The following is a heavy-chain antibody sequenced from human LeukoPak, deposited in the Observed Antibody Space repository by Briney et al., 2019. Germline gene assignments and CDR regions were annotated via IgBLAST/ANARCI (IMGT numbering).Heavy chain of an antibody. D-gene: IGHD2-21*01. CDR1: GGSISSYY. CDR3: ARPVGGEKDY. V-gene: IGHV4-59*01. CDR2: IFPSGST. J-gene: IGHJ4*02. Sequence: SETLSLTCTVSGGSISSYYWSWIRQPPGKGLEWIGYIFPSGSTNYNPSLKSRVTISVDTSKNHFSLKVSSVTAADTAVYYCARPVGGEKDYWGRGTLVTVSS.